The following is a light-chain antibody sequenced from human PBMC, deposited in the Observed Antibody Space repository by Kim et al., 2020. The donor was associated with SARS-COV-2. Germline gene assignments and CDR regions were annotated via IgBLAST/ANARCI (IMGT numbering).Light chain of an antibody. Sequence: PGERATPSCRASQSVRNNLAWYQLKPGQAPRLLIYGASTRATGTPARFSGSGSGTDFTLTVSSLQSEDFAVYYCHQYNDWPPGDTFGQGTKLEI. CDR1: QSVRNN. CDR2: GAS. CDR3: HQYNDWPPGDT. V-gene: IGKV3-15*01. J-gene: IGKJ2*01.